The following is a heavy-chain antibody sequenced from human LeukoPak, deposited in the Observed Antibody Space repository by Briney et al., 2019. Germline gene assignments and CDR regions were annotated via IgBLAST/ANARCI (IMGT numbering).Heavy chain of an antibody. D-gene: IGHD2-21*02. CDR3: ARDPGALVVVTAPFDY. CDR2: IIPILGIA. V-gene: IGHV1-69*04. Sequence: ASVKVSCKASGGTFISYAISWVRQAPGQGLEWMGRIIPILGIANYAQRFQGRVTITADKSTSTAYMELSSLRSEDTAVYYCARDPGALVVVTAPFDYWGQGTLVTVSS. J-gene: IGHJ4*02. CDR1: GGTFISYA.